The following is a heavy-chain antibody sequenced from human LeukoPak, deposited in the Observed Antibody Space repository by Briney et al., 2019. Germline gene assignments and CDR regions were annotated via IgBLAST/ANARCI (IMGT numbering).Heavy chain of an antibody. CDR2: IYHSGST. D-gene: IGHD3-3*01. V-gene: IGHV4-38-2*02. Sequence: KPSETLSLTCTVSGYSISSGYYWGWIRQPPGKGLEWIGSIYHSGSTYYNPSLKSRGTISVETSKNQFSLKLSSVTAADTAVYYCAREPFPRYYDFWSGYAHYYYYMDVWGKGTTVTVSS. CDR3: AREPFPRYYDFWSGYAHYYYYMDV. CDR1: GYSISSGYY. J-gene: IGHJ6*03.